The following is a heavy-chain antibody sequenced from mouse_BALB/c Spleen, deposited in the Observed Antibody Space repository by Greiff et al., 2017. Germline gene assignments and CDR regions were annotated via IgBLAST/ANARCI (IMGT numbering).Heavy chain of an antibody. J-gene: IGHJ1*01. D-gene: IGHD1-1*01. Sequence: EVKLVESGGGLVKPGGSLKLSCAASGFTFSSYAMSWVRQTPEKRLEWVATISSGGSYTYYPDSVKGRFTISRDNAKNTLYLQMSSLRSEDTAMYYCARHPPGSSYLYWYFDVWGAGTTVTVSS. CDR1: GFTFSSYA. CDR3: ARHPPGSSYLYWYFDV. V-gene: IGHV5-9-3*01. CDR2: ISSGGSYT.